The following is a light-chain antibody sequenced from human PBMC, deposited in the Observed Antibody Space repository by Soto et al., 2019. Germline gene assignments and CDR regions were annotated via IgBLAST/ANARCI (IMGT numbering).Light chain of an antibody. Sequence: QSALTQPASVSGSPGQSITISCTGTGSDIGDYTHVSWYQQHPGKAPKLIIYEVSDRPSGVSNRFSGSKSGNTASLTISGLQTEDEADYYCCSYTSISTSAVFGGGTQLTVL. CDR1: GSDIGDYTH. CDR3: CSYTSISTSAV. CDR2: EVS. V-gene: IGLV2-14*01. J-gene: IGLJ2*01.